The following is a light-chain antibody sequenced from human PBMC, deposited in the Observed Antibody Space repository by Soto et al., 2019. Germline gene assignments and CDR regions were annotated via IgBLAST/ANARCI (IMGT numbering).Light chain of an antibody. V-gene: IGKV3-20*01. CDR2: GVS. Sequence: ENVLPQSPGTLSLSPGERATLSCRASQAVISSYLAWYQQKPGLAPRLLIYGVSSRATGIPDRFSGSGSGTDFTLTISRLEPEDFAVYYCQQYGTAPWTFGQGTKVDIK. CDR1: QAVISSY. J-gene: IGKJ1*01. CDR3: QQYGTAPWT.